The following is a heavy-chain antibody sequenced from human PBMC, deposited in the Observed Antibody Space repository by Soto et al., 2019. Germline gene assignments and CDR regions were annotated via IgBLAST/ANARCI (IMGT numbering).Heavy chain of an antibody. CDR1: GGSISSTFYY. V-gene: IGHV4-39*01. CDR3: ARQKWEQPKWFDP. J-gene: IGHJ5*02. Sequence: QLQLQESGPGLVKPSETLSLTCSLSGGSISSTFYYWGWIRQPPGKGLEWIGSIYYSGTTFYNAPPKGRVTISVDTSKNQFSLRLTSVTATDTAVYFCARQKWEQPKWFDPWGQGTLVTVSS. D-gene: IGHD1-26*01. CDR2: IYYSGTT.